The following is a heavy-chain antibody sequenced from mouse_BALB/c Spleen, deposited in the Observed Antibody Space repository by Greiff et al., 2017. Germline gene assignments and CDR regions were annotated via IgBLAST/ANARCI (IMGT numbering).Heavy chain of an antibody. CDR3: ARVHLLWLRREFAY. V-gene: IGHV3-2*02. CDR1: GYSITSDYA. J-gene: IGHJ3*01. Sequence: EVKLQESGPGLVKPSQSLSLTCTVTGYSITSDYAWNWIRQFPGNKLEWMGYISYSGSTSYNPSLKSRISITRDTSKNQFFLQLNSVTTEDTATYYCARVHLLWLRREFAYWGQGTLVTVSA. CDR2: ISYSGST. D-gene: IGHD2-2*01.